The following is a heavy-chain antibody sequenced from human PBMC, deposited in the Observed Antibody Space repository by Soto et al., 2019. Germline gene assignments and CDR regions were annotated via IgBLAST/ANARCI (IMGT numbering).Heavy chain of an antibody. Sequence: SETLSLTCTVSGASVSSGNYYWSWIRQPPGKGLECTGYISYSGSTNYNPSLKSRVTISIDTSKNQFSLKLSSVTAADTAVYYCARGSGSYYAYWGQGTLVTVSS. V-gene: IGHV4-61*01. CDR2: ISYSGST. CDR1: GASVSSGNYY. J-gene: IGHJ4*02. D-gene: IGHD1-26*01. CDR3: ARGSGSYYAY.